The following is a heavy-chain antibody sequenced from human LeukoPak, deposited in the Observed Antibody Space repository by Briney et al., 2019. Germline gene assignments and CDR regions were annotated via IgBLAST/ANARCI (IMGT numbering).Heavy chain of an antibody. V-gene: IGHV4-59*12. Sequence: SETLSLTCTVSGGSISSYYWSWIRQPPGKGLEWIGTIYHSGSTYYNPSLQSRVSISVDTSKNQFSLKLYSVTAADTAVYYCARDPHYRSSIDYWGQGILVTVSS. CDR2: IYHSGST. J-gene: IGHJ4*02. D-gene: IGHD3-10*01. CDR1: GGSISSYY. CDR3: ARDPHYRSSIDY.